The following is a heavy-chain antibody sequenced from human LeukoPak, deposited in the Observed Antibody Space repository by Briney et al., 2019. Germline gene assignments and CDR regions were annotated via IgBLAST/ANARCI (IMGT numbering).Heavy chain of an antibody. J-gene: IGHJ4*02. CDR3: ARGSYYDSSGYSGVRLFDY. CDR1: GYTFTGYY. V-gene: IGHV1-2*02. CDR2: INPNSGGT. D-gene: IGHD3-22*01. Sequence: ASVKVSCKASGYTFTGYYMHWVRQAPGQGLEWMGWINPNSGGTNYAQKFQGRVTMTSDTSISTAYMDLSRLTSDDMAVYYCARGSYYDSSGYSGVRLFDYWGQGTLVTVSS.